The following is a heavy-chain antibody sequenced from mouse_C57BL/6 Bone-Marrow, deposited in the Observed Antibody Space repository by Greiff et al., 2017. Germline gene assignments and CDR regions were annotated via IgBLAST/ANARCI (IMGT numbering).Heavy chain of an antibody. V-gene: IGHV1-82*01. Sequence: VQLQQSGAELARPGASVKLSCKASGYTFTSYGISWVKQRPGKGLEWIGRIYPGDGDTNYNGKFKGKATLTADKSSSTAYMQLSSLTSEDSAVYFCARTGGLRRAMDYWGQGTSVTVSS. J-gene: IGHJ4*01. CDR2: IYPGDGDT. CDR3: ARTGGLRRAMDY. D-gene: IGHD2-4*01. CDR1: GYTFTSYG.